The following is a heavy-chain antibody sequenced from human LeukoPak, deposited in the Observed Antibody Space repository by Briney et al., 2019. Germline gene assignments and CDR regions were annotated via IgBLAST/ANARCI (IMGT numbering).Heavy chain of an antibody. Sequence: GGSLRLSCVGSGFIFRSYAVTWVRQAPGKGLEWVSYISSSSSTIYYADSVKGRFTISRDNAKNSLYLQMNSLRAEDTAVYYCAREESSGWYSDYWGQGTLVTVSS. V-gene: IGHV3-48*04. J-gene: IGHJ4*02. CDR3: AREESSGWYSDY. D-gene: IGHD6-19*01. CDR1: GFIFRSYA. CDR2: ISSSSSTI.